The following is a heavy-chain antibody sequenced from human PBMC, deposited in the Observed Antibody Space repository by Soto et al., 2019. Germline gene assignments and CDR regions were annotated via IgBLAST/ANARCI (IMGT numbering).Heavy chain of an antibody. CDR3: AREDYGDYGGYFDY. D-gene: IGHD4-17*01. J-gene: IGHJ4*02. CDR2: INHSGST. CDR1: GGSISSSSYY. V-gene: IGHV4-39*07. Sequence: SETLSLTCTVSGGSISSSSYYWGWIRQPPGKGLEWIGEINHSGSTNYNPSLKSRVTISVDTSKNQFSLKVSSVTAADTAVYYCAREDYGDYGGYFDYWGQGSLVTVSS.